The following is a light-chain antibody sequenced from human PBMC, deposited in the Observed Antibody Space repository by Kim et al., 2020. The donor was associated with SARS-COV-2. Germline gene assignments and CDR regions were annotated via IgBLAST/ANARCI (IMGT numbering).Light chain of an antibody. V-gene: IGLV3-1*01. CDR1: KLGDKY. CDR2: QHN. J-gene: IGLJ2*01. Sequence: YELTQPPSVSVSPGQTASITCSGDKLGDKYACWYQQKPGQSPVLVIYQHNKRPSGIPERFSGSNSGNTATLTISGTQAMDEADYYCQAWDSSTVVFGGGTQLTVL. CDR3: QAWDSSTVV.